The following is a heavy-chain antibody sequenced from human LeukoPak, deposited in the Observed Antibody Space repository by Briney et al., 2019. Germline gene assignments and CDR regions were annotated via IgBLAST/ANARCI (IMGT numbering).Heavy chain of an antibody. J-gene: IGHJ4*02. CDR1: GFTFSSYG. Sequence: PGGSLRLSCAASGFTFSSYGMNWVRQAPGKGLEWVSSSSSSSSSYIYYADSLKGRFTISRDNAKNSLYLQMNSLRVENTAVFYCARSRNTAMEGPPFYFDYWGQGTVVTVSS. CDR3: ARSRNTAMEGPPFYFDY. V-gene: IGHV3-21*01. D-gene: IGHD5-18*01. CDR2: SSSSSSSYI.